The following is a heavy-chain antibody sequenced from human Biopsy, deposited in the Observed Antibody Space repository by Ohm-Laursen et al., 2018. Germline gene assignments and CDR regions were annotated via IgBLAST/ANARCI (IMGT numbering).Heavy chain of an antibody. V-gene: IGHV3-30*03. D-gene: IGHD4-11*01. CDR2: ISYDGSGE. J-gene: IGHJ2*01. CDR3: ARDGKRWDYSTYFSWHFDL. Sequence: SLRLSCTASGFTFTSYDMHWVRQAPGKGLEWVAVISYDGSGEYYADSLQGRFIISRDNPKNTVDLQMNSLRAEDTAVYFCARDGKRWDYSTYFSWHFDLWGRGTLVTVSS. CDR1: GFTFTSYD.